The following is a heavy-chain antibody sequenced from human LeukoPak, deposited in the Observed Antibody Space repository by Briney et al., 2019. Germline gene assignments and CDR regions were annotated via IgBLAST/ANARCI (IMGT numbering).Heavy chain of an antibody. V-gene: IGHV1-2*02. Sequence: ASVKVSCKASGYTFTGYYIHWVRQAPGQGLEWMGWINPNSGGTNYAQKFQGRVTMTRDTSISTAYMDLSRLRSDDTAIYYCAASVGPNYFDFWGQGSLVTVSS. CDR2: INPNSGGT. D-gene: IGHD1-26*01. J-gene: IGHJ4*02. CDR1: GYTFTGYY. CDR3: AASVGPNYFDF.